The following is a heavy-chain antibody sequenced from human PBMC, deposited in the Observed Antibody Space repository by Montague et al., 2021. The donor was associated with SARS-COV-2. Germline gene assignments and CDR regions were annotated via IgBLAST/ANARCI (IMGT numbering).Heavy chain of an antibody. CDR2: ISYDGSNK. Sequence: SLRLSCAASGFTFSSYAMHWVRQAPGKGLEWVAVISYDGSNKYYADSVKGRFTISRDNSTNTLYLQMNSLRAEDTAVYYCARDYSYYDFWSGYTSLGSSSDYDDYRDVGGKGTGVT. CDR3: ARDYSYYDFWSGYTSLGSSSDYDDYRDV. D-gene: IGHD3-3*01. J-gene: IGHJ6*03. V-gene: IGHV3-30*04. CDR1: GFTFSSYA.